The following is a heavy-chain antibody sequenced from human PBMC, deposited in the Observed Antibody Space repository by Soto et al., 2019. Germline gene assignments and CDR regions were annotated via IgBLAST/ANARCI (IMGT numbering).Heavy chain of an antibody. V-gene: IGHV5-10-1*01. D-gene: IGHD2-21*02. Sequence: AWSRKISCEVSGYSIANYWLSWFRQMPGQGLQWVGTIDCSASYTRYSRCFQGHVTISADRSLNTAYLHFSSLQASDTAIYFCARQNHGGDSTYFDYWGQGALVTVSS. CDR1: GYSIANYW. CDR2: IDCSASYT. J-gene: IGHJ4*02. CDR3: ARQNHGGDSTYFDY.